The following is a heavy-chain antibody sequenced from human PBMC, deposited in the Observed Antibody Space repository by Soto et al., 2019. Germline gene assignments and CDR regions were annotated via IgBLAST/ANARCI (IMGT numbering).Heavy chain of an antibody. D-gene: IGHD4-4*01. CDR1: GFTFSSYW. Sequence: GGSLRLSCAASGFTFSSYWMHWVRQAPGKGLVWVSRINSDGSSTSYADSVKGRFTISRDNAKNTLYLQMNSLRAEDTAVYYCARVPTVTMAYYYYYGMDVWGQGXTVTVSS. V-gene: IGHV3-74*01. J-gene: IGHJ6*02. CDR3: ARVPTVTMAYYYYYGMDV. CDR2: INSDGSST.